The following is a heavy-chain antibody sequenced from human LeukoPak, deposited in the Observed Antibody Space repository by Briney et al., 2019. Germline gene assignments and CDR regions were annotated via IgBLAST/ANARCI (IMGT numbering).Heavy chain of an antibody. CDR2: ISFNGST. D-gene: IGHD3-3*01. V-gene: IGHV4-59*12. Sequence: SETLSLTCTVSGDSISTYCWSWIRQPPGKGLEWIGYISFNGSTKYNHSLKSRLTISLDTSKNQLSLNLTSVTAADTAVYYCAREGAYKDFWSGLYRGYYFDYWGQGDLVTVSS. CDR1: GDSISTYC. CDR3: AREGAYKDFWSGLYRGYYFDY. J-gene: IGHJ4*02.